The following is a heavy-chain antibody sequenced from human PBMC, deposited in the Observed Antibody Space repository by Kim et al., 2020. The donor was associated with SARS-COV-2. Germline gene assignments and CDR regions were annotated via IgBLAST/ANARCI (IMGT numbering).Heavy chain of an antibody. D-gene: IGHD5-18*01. CDR1: GFTFSSYA. V-gene: IGHV3-23*01. CDR2: ISGSGGST. Sequence: GGSLRLSCAASGFTFSSYAMSWVRQAPGKGLEWVSAISGSGGSTYYADSVKGRFTISRDNSKNTLYLQMNSLRAEDTAVYYCVPAQRTAMVVLDYWGQGTLVTVSS. J-gene: IGHJ4*02. CDR3: VPAQRTAMVVLDY.